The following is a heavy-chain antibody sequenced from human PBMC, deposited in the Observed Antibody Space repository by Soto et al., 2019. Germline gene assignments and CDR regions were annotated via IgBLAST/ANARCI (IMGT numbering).Heavy chain of an antibody. CDR3: ARDRFSTVYYFDY. D-gene: IGHD2-2*01. Sequence: GGSLRLSCAASGFTFSSYGMHWVRPAPGKGLEWVAVIGYDGSNKYYADSVKGRFTISRDNSKNTLYLQMNSLRAEDTAVYYCARDRFSTVYYFDYWGQGTLVTAPQ. J-gene: IGHJ4*02. CDR1: GFTFSSYG. CDR2: IGYDGSNK. V-gene: IGHV3-33*01.